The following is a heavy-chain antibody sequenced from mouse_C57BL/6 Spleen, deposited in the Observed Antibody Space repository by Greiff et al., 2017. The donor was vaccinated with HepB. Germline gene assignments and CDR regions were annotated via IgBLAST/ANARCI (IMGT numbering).Heavy chain of an antibody. J-gene: IGHJ1*03. D-gene: IGHD2-3*01. V-gene: IGHV5-12*01. CDR1: GFTFSDYY. Sequence: EVQRVESGGGLVQPGGSLKLSCAASGFTFSDYYMYWVRQTPEKRLEWVAYISNGGGSTYYPDTVKGRFTISRDNAKNTLYLQMSRLKSEDTAMYYCAREDGYYKYFDVWGTGTTVTVSS. CDR3: AREDGYYKYFDV. CDR2: ISNGGGST.